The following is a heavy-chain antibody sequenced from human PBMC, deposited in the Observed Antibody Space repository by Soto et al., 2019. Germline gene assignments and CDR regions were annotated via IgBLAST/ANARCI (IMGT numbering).Heavy chain of an antibody. D-gene: IGHD2-15*01. V-gene: IGHV3-23*01. Sequence: GSLRLSCVVSGLSLNNYAIAWVRHAPGKGLEFVSTIDVLDGAWYSDSVRGRLGISRDVSRNTVYLQMSSLRVEDTAIYFCSDWRAGGPVNLDHWGPGTRVTVSS. J-gene: IGHJ4*02. CDR1: GLSLNNYA. CDR2: IDVLDGA. CDR3: SDWRAGGPVNLDH.